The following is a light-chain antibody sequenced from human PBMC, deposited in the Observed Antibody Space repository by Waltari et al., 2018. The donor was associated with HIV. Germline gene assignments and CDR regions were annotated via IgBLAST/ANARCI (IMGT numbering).Light chain of an antibody. CDR1: SSNIGVNI. Sequence: QSVLTPPPSASGTPGQSVSMPCFRGSSNIGVNIVNWYQQLPGTAPKLLIYNNNQRPSGLPDRFSGSKSGTSASLAISGLQSEDEADYYCAAWDDSLNAWVFGGGTKLTVL. CDR3: AAWDDSLNAWV. J-gene: IGLJ3*02. V-gene: IGLV1-44*01. CDR2: NNN.